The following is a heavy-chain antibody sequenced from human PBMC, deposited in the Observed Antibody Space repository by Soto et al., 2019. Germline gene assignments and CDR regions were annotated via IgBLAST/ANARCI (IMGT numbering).Heavy chain of an antibody. Sequence: PSETLSLTCTVSGGSISSGDYYWSWIRQPPGKGLEWIGYIYYSGSTYYNPSLKSRVTISVDTSKNQFSLKLSSVTAADTAVYYCARAGAPGVYYDSSGYYSEDPYYFDYWGQGTLVTV. CDR3: ARAGAPGVYYDSSGYYSEDPYYFDY. CDR2: IYYSGST. D-gene: IGHD3-22*01. V-gene: IGHV4-30-4*01. CDR1: GGSISSGDYY. J-gene: IGHJ4*02.